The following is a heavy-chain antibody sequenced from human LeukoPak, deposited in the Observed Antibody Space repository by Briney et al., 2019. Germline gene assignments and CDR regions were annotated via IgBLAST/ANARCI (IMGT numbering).Heavy chain of an antibody. D-gene: IGHD3-10*01. CDR2: VSSSGNTQ. V-gene: IGHV3-11*04. CDR3: ARDWGGGSGAGIDC. Sequence: GGSLRLSCTVSGITFSDYYMNWIRQAPGKALEYIAYVSSSGNTQFYADSVRGRFKISRDNAKNSLYLQMNSLRGEDTAVYYCARDWGGGSGAGIDCWGQGTLVTVSS. J-gene: IGHJ4*02. CDR1: GITFSDYY.